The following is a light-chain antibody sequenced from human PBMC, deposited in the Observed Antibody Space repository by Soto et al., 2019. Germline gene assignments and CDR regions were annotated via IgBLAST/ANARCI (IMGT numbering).Light chain of an antibody. V-gene: IGKV3-20*01. CDR3: QQYHISPFT. CDR2: GTS. CDR1: QSVSSSY. J-gene: IGKJ4*01. Sequence: EIVLTESPGTLSLSPGERATLSCRASQSVSSSYLAWYQQKPGQAPRLLIYGTSNRATGIPDRFSGSGFGTDFTLTISRLEHEDFAVYYCQQYHISPFTVGGGTKVEIK.